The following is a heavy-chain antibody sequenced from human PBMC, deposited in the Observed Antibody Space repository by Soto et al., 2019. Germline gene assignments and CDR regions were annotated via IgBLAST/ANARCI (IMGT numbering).Heavy chain of an antibody. D-gene: IGHD3-10*01. CDR3: ARGSREIRITVVRGVITLARFDY. V-gene: IGHV4-34*01. Sequence: SETLSLTCAVYGGSFSGYYWSWIRQPPGKGLEWIGEINHSGSTNYNPSLKSRVTISVDTSKNQFSLKLSSVTAADTAVYYCARGSREIRITVVRGVITLARFDYWGQGTLVTVSS. CDR2: INHSGST. J-gene: IGHJ4*02. CDR1: GGSFSGYY.